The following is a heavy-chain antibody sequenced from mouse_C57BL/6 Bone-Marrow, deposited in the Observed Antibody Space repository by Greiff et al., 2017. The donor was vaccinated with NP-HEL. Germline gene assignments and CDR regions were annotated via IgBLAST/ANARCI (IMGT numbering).Heavy chain of an antibody. CDR1: GFTFSDYY. CDR2: INYDGSST. D-gene: IGHD2-4*01. CDR3: AREGGLRRRTYAMDY. Sequence: EVMLVESEGGLVQPGSSMKLSCTASGFTFSDYYMAWVRQVPEKGLEWVANINYDGSSTYYLDSLKSRSTISRDNANNILYLQMRSLKSEDTATYYCAREGGLRRRTYAMDYWGQGTSVTVSS. J-gene: IGHJ4*01. V-gene: IGHV5-16*01.